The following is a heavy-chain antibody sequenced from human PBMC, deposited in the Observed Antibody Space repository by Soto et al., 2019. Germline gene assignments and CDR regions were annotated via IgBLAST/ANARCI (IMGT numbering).Heavy chain of an antibody. J-gene: IGHJ6*02. CDR1: GYSFTNYW. CDR3: SRQADPRYYGMDV. V-gene: IGHV5-10-1*01. Sequence: PGESLKISCQGSGYSFTNYWIDWVRQMPGKGLEWMGRIDPSDSYTNYSPSFEGHVTISADKSITTAYLQWSSLKASDTAMYYCSRQADPRYYGMDVRGQGTTVTVSS. CDR2: IDPSDSYT.